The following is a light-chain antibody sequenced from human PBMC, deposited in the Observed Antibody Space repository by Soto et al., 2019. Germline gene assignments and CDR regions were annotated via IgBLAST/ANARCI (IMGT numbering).Light chain of an antibody. CDR2: VAS. J-gene: IGKJ4*01. V-gene: IGKV3-15*01. CDR1: QSVHRD. CDR3: QQYTNWPPLT. Sequence: EIVMTQSPATLSVSPGEGATLSCRASQSVHRDLAWYQQKPGQAPRLLISVASTRATGIPARFSGSGSGTEFTLTISSLQSEDFAVYYCQQYTNWPPLTFGGGTKVEI.